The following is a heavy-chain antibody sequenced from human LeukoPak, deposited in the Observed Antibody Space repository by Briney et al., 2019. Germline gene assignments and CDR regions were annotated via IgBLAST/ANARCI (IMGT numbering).Heavy chain of an antibody. CDR1: GFTFSSYS. CDR3: ARGIPYYYGSGSYSAFDI. D-gene: IGHD3-10*01. Sequence: GGSLRLSCAASGFTFSSYSMNWVRQAPGKGLEWVSYISSSSSTIYYADSVKGRFTISRDNAKNSLYLQMNSLRDEDTAVYYCARGIPYYYGSGSYSAFDIWGQGTMVTVSS. V-gene: IGHV3-48*02. CDR2: ISSSSSTI. J-gene: IGHJ3*02.